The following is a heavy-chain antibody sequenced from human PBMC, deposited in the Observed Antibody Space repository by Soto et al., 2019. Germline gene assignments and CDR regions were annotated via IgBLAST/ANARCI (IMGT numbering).Heavy chain of an antibody. V-gene: IGHV1-46*01. J-gene: IGHJ6*02. CDR2: INPSGGST. CDR3: AKSSRPRITIFGVVIHASDYYSYGMDV. CDR1: GYTFTSYY. Sequence: ASVKVSCKASGYTFTSYYMHWVRQAPGQGLEWMGIINPSGGSTSYAQKFQGRVTMTRDTSTSTVYMELSSLRSEDTAVYYCAKSSRPRITIFGVVIHASDYYSYGMDVWGQGTTVTVSS. D-gene: IGHD3-3*01.